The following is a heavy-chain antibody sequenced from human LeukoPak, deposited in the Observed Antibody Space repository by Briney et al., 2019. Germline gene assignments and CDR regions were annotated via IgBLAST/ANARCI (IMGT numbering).Heavy chain of an antibody. V-gene: IGHV1-2*02. CDR2: INPNSGGT. CDR3: ARDGGRGVYYMDV. J-gene: IGHJ6*03. CDR1: GYTFTGYY. D-gene: IGHD1-26*01. Sequence: ASVKVSFTASGYTFTGYYMHWVRQAPGQGLEWMGWINPNSGGTNYAQKFQGRVTMTRDTSISTAYMELSRLRSDDTAVYYCARDGGRGVYYMDVWGKGTTVTVSS.